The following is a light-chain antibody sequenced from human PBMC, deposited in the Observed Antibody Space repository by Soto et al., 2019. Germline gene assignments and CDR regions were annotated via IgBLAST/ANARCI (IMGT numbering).Light chain of an antibody. CDR1: QSISSN. CDR2: DAS. J-gene: IGKJ4*01. CDR3: QKFHNWPLY. V-gene: IGKV3-15*01. Sequence: EIVMTHSPATLSVSPGEIAALSCRAIQSISSNLAWYQQKPGQAPRLLIDDASTRAAGIPARFNGGGSGTEFTLTISSLQSEDFALYYCQKFHNWPLYFGGGTKVDIK.